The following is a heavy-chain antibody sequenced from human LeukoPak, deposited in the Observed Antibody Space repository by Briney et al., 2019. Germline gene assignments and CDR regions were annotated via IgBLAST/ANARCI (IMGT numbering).Heavy chain of an antibody. D-gene: IGHD2-2*01. CDR1: GFTFSSYE. CDR2: IGLGGSNI. CDR3: ARDAGSSVRGIFDY. Sequence: GGSLRLSCAVSGFTFSSYEMTWVRQAPGKGLEWVSYIGLGGSNIYYADSVRGRFTISRDNAKNPLYLQMNSLRAEDTAVYYCARDAGSSVRGIFDYWGQGTLVTVSS. V-gene: IGHV3-48*03. J-gene: IGHJ4*02.